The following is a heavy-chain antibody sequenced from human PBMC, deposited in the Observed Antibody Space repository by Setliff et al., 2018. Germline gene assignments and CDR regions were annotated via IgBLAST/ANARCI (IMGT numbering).Heavy chain of an antibody. CDR2: IYGGGGNGGRNT. CDR1: GFSFSTYS. D-gene: IGHD1-20*01. Sequence: PGGSLRLSCVGSGFSFSTYSMAWVRQAPGKGLQWVSGIYGGGGNGGRNTFYADSVKGRFTISRDNSKNTLYLQMNSLRAEDTALYHCAKDRVPDGIWDFDSWGPGSLVTVPQ. V-gene: IGHV3-23*03. J-gene: IGHJ5*01. CDR3: AKDRVPDGIWDFDS.